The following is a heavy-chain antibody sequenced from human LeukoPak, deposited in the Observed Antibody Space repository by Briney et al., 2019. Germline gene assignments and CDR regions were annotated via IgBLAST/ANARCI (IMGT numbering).Heavy chain of an antibody. CDR2: ISAYNGNT. D-gene: IGHD6-13*01. Sequence: GASVKVSCKASGYTFTSYGISWVRQAPGQGLEWMGWISAYNGNTNYAQKLQGRVTMTTDTSTSTAYMELRSLRSDDTAVYYCARLGIAAARSFYYYGMDVWGQGTAVTVSS. V-gene: IGHV1-18*01. CDR3: ARLGIAAARSFYYYGMDV. J-gene: IGHJ6*02. CDR1: GYTFTSYG.